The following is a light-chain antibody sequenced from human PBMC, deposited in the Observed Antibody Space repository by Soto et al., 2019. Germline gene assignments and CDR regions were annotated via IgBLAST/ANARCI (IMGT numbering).Light chain of an antibody. Sequence: QSVLTQPRSVSGSPGQSVTISCTGTSSDVGGHNYVSWYQQHPGNAPKLLLSPVSQRPSGVPDRFSGSKSGNTASLTISGLQAEDEADYYCCSYAGSYTYVFGTGTKLTVL. J-gene: IGLJ1*01. V-gene: IGLV2-11*01. CDR2: PVS. CDR3: CSYAGSYTYV. CDR1: SSDVGGHNY.